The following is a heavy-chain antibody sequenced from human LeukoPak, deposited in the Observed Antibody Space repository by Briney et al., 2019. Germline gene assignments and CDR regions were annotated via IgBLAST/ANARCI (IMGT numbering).Heavy chain of an antibody. Sequence: PGGSLRLSCAASGFTVSSNYMSWVRQAPGKGLEWVSVIYSGGSTYYADSVKGRFTISRDNSKNTLYLQMNSLRAEDTAVYYCARPSPVTAPDVDYWGQGTLVTVSS. V-gene: IGHV3-66*01. D-gene: IGHD4-17*01. CDR1: GFTVSSNY. CDR2: IYSGGST. CDR3: ARPSPVTAPDVDY. J-gene: IGHJ4*02.